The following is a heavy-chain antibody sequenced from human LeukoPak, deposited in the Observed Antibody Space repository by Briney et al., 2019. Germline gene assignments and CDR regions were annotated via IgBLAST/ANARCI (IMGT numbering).Heavy chain of an antibody. J-gene: IGHJ3*01. CDR1: GFTFAVYS. D-gene: IGHD5-24*01. Sequence: GRSLRPSCAPSGFTFAVYSMHWVRHAPGKCLEWVSLIRWDVGSTYYADSVKGPLTTSTDKSKNSLYLQMNSLRTEDTALYYCAKEGDGYHWGQGTMVTVSS. CDR2: IRWDVGST. V-gene: IGHV3-43*01. CDR3: AKEGDGYH.